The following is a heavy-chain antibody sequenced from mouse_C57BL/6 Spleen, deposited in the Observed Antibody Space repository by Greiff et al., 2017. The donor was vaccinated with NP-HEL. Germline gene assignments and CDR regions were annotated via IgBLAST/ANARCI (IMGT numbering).Heavy chain of an antibody. CDR1: GYAFSSYW. Sequence: VQLQQSGPELVKPGASVKISCKASGYAFSSYWMNWVKQRPGQGLEWIGQIYPGDGDTNYNGKFKGKATLTADKSSSTAYMQLSSLTSEDSAVYFCAREGPITTVVARYFDVWGTGTTVTVSS. V-gene: IGHV1-80*01. CDR2: IYPGDGDT. CDR3: AREGPITTVVARYFDV. J-gene: IGHJ1*03. D-gene: IGHD1-1*01.